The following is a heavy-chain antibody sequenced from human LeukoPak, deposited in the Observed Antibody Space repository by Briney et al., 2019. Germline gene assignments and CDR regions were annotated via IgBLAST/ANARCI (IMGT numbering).Heavy chain of an antibody. CDR2: VFHSGSI. Sequence: PGGSLRLSCAASGFTFSSYAMSWVRQAPGKGLEWIGEVFHSGSINYNPSLKSRVSLSVDKSKNRFSLRLTSMTAADSAIYYCARNLRSSGFFSWGQGALVTVSS. CDR1: GFTFSSYAM. CDR3: ARNLRSSGFFS. V-gene: IGHV4-4*02. J-gene: IGHJ5*02. D-gene: IGHD3-10*01.